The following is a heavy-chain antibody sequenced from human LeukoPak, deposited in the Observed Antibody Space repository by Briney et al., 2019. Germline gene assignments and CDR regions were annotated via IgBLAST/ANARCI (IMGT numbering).Heavy chain of an antibody. J-gene: IGHJ4*02. D-gene: IGHD2-2*01. CDR2: IYTSGST. V-gene: IGHV4-61*02. CDR3: ARGYCSSGRCYHGDY. Sequence: PSETLSLTCTVSGDSISRDGYYWSWIRQPAWKGLEWIGRIYTSGSTNYNPSLKSRVTMSLDTSKNQFSLKLSSVTAADTAIYYCARGYCSSGRCYHGDYWGQGTLVTVSS. CDR1: GDSISRDGYY.